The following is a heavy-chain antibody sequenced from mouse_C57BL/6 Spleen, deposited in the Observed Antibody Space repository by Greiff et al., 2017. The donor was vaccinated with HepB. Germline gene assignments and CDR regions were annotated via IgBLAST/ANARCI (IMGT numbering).Heavy chain of an antibody. CDR2: INPNNGGT. Sequence: EVQLQQSGPELVKPGASVKMSCKASGYTFTDYNMHWVKQSHGKSLEWIGYINPNNGGTSYNQKFKGKATLTVNKSSSTAYMELRSLTSEDSAVYYCARGGYYGSSFHWYFDVWGTGTTVTVSS. J-gene: IGHJ1*03. CDR1: GYTFTDYN. CDR3: ARGGYYGSSFHWYFDV. V-gene: IGHV1-22*01. D-gene: IGHD1-1*01.